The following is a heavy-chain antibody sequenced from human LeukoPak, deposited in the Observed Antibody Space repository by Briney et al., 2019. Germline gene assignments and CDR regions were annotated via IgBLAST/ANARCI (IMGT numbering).Heavy chain of an antibody. CDR2: ISYDGSNK. J-gene: IGHJ4*02. CDR3: ARYYGSGSLDY. V-gene: IGHV3-30*03. CDR1: GFTFSDYG. Sequence: PGGSLRLSCAASGFTFSDYGMHWVRQAPAKGLAWVALISYDGSNKYYADSVKGRFTISRDTSKNTLHLQMDSLRVEDTAMYYCARYYGSGSLDYWGQGTLVTVSS. D-gene: IGHD3-10*01.